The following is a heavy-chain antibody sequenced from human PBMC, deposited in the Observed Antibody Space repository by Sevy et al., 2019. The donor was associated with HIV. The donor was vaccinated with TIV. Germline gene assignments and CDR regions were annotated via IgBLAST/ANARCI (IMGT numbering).Heavy chain of an antibody. CDR1: GFTFSSYA. Sequence: GGSLRLSCAASGFTFSSYAMSWVRQAPGKGLEWVSSIIGSGGSTYYADSVKGRFNISRDNSKNTLYLQMNSLRAEDTAVYYCAKVDSSGYYSVSGFDYWGQETLVTVSS. D-gene: IGHD3-22*01. CDR2: IIGSGGST. V-gene: IGHV3-23*01. J-gene: IGHJ4*02. CDR3: AKVDSSGYYSVSGFDY.